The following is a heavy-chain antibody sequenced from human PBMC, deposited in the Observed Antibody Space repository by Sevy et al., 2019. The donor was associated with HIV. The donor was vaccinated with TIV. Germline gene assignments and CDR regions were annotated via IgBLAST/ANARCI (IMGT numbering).Heavy chain of an antibody. CDR1: GFTFSDYW. D-gene: IGHD3-16*01. Sequence: GGSLKLSCAASGFTFSDYWMSWVRQAPEKGLEWVANIKQDGSKKYYVDSVKGRFIMSRDNAKNSLYLEMNSLRAEDTAVYYCARLKLHYDPYYFDLWGQGTLVTVSS. J-gene: IGHJ4*02. CDR2: IKQDGSKK. CDR3: ARLKLHYDPYYFDL. V-gene: IGHV3-7*01.